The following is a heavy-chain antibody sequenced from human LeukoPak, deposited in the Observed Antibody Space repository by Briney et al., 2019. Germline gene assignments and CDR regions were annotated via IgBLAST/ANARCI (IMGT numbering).Heavy chain of an antibody. CDR2: IYYSGST. Sequence: PSETLSLTCTVSGGSISSYYWSWIRQPPGKGLEWIGYIYYSGSTDYNPSLKSRVTISVDTSKNQFSLKLSSVTAADTAVYYCARIRSYYFDYWGQGTLDTVSS. D-gene: IGHD1-26*01. V-gene: IGHV4-59*01. J-gene: IGHJ4*02. CDR3: ARIRSYYFDY. CDR1: GGSISSYY.